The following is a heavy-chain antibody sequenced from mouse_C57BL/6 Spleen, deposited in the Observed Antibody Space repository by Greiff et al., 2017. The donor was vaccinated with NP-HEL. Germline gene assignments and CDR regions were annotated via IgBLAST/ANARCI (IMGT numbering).Heavy chain of an antibody. CDR3: ARTGYYAYAMDY. Sequence: EVMLVESGGGLVKPGGSLKLSCAASGFTFSDYGMHWVRQAPEKGLEWVAYISSGSSTIYYADTVKGRFTISRDNAKNTLFLQMTSLRSEDTAMYYCARTGYYAYAMDYWGQGTSVTVSS. J-gene: IGHJ4*01. V-gene: IGHV5-17*01. CDR2: ISSGSSTI. D-gene: IGHD2-3*01. CDR1: GFTFSDYG.